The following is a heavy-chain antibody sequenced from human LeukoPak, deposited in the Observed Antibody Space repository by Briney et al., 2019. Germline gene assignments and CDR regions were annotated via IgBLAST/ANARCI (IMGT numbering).Heavy chain of an antibody. CDR3: ARDPSWDTRGFDY. J-gene: IGHJ4*02. CDR2: INHSGST. Sequence: SETLSLTCALDGGSFGAYYGGWIRQPPEKGLDWIGEINHSGSTNYNPSLKNRVTISVDTSKDQFSLKRSSVTAAVTAVYYCARDPSWDTRGFDYWGQGTLVTVSS. V-gene: IGHV4-34*01. CDR1: GGSFGAYY. D-gene: IGHD1-26*01.